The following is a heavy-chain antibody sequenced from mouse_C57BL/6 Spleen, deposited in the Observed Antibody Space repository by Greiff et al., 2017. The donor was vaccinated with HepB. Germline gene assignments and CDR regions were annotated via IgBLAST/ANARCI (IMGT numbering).Heavy chain of an antibody. V-gene: IGHV5-6*01. Sequence: EVKLVESGGDLVKPGGSLKLSCAASGFTFSSYGMSWVRQTPDKRLEWVATISSGGSYTYYPDSVKGRFTISRDNAKNTLYLQMSSLKSEDTAMYYCARHGTGRGWFAYWGQGTLVTVSA. D-gene: IGHD4-1*01. J-gene: IGHJ3*01. CDR3: ARHGTGRGWFAY. CDR2: ISSGGSYT. CDR1: GFTFSSYG.